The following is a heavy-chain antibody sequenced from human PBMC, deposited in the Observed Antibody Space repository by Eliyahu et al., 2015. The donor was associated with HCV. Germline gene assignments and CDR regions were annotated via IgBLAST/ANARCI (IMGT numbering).Heavy chain of an antibody. CDR2: MNPNSGNT. CDR3: ARASPTTVTRTYVFHYYYYYGMDV. D-gene: IGHD4-17*01. Sequence: GLEWMGWMNPNSGNTGYAQKFQGRVTMTRNTSISTAYMELSSLRSEDTAVYYCARASPTTVTRTYVFHYYYYYGMDVWGKGTTVTVSS. J-gene: IGHJ6*04. V-gene: IGHV1-8*01.